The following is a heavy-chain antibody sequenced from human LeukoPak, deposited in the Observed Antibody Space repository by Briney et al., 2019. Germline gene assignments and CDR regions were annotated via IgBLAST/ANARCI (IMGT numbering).Heavy chain of an antibody. D-gene: IGHD3-10*01. CDR2: VDPSDSYT. Sequence: GESLKISCKGSGYSFASNWISWVRQMPGKGLEWMGRVDPSDSYTNYGPSFQGHVTISPDKSISTAFLQWSSLKASDSAMYFCARHGTGGFDYWGQGTLVTVSS. CDR3: ARHGTGGFDY. V-gene: IGHV5-10-1*01. CDR1: GYSFASNW. J-gene: IGHJ4*02.